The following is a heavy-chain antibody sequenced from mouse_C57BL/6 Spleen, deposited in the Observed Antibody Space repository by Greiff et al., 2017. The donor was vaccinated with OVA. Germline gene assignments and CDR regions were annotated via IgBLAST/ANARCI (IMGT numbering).Heavy chain of an antibody. J-gene: IGHJ4*01. CDR3: ARKGGSGSDAMDY. CDR1: GYTFTSYW. V-gene: IGHV1-52*01. CDR2: IDPSDSET. D-gene: IGHD3-2*02. Sequence: QVQLQQPGAELVRPGSSVKLSCKASGYTFTSYWMHWVKQRPIQGLEWIGNIDPSDSETHYNQKFKDKATLTVDKSSSPAYMQLSSLTSEDSAVYYCARKGGSGSDAMDYWGQGTSVTVSS.